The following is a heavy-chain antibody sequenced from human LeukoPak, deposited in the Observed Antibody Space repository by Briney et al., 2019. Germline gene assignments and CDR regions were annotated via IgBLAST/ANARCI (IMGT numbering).Heavy chain of an antibody. CDR1: GFTFSSYA. V-gene: IGHV3-23*01. CDR3: XXXXXPXDIAARPNY. D-gene: IGHD6-6*01. CDR2: ISGSGGST. J-gene: IGHJ4*02. Sequence: GGSLRLSCAASGFTFSSYAMSWVRQAPGKGLEWVSAISGSGGSTYYADSVKGRFTISRDNSKNTLYLQMNSLRAEDTAVYYCXXXXXPXDIAARPNYWGQGTLVTVSS.